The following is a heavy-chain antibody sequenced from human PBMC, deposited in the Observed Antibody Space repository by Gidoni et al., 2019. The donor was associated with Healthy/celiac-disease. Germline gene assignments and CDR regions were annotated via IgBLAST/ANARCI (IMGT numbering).Heavy chain of an antibody. CDR1: GFTFDDYA. J-gene: IGHJ4*02. V-gene: IGHV3-9*01. CDR3: AKAIEIGYCSGGSCSGFDY. Sequence: EVQLVESGGGLVQPGRSLRLSCAASGFTFDDYAMHWVRQAPGKGLEWVSGISWNSGSIGYADSVKGRFTISRDNAKNSLYLQMNSLRAEDTALYYCAKAIEIGYCSGGSCSGFDYWGQGTLVTVSS. CDR2: ISWNSGSI. D-gene: IGHD2-15*01.